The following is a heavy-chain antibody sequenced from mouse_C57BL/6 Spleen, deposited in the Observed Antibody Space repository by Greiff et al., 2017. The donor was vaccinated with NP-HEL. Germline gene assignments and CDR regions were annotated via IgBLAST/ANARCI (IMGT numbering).Heavy chain of an antibody. CDR3: AVRPYAD. CDR2: ISNGGGST. Sequence: DVKLVESGGGLVQPGGSLKLSCAASGFTFSDYYMYWVLQTPEKRLEWVAYISNGGGSTYYPDTVKGRFTISRDNAKNTLYLQMSRLKSEDTAMYYCAVRPYADWGQGTLVTVSA. CDR1: GFTFSDYY. V-gene: IGHV5-12*01. J-gene: IGHJ3*01.